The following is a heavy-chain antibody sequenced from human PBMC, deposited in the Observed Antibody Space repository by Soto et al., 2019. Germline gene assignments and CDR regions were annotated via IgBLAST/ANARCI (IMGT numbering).Heavy chain of an antibody. D-gene: IGHD3-22*01. V-gene: IGHV1-3*01. CDR3: ARGSGYYYWDDY. J-gene: IGHJ4*02. Sequence: PRASVKVSCKASGYTFTSYAMHWVRQAPGQRLEWMGWINAGNGNTKYSQKFQGRVTITRDTSASTAYMELSSLRSEDTAVYYCARGSGYYYWDDYWGQGTLVTVSS. CDR1: GYTFTSYA. CDR2: INAGNGNT.